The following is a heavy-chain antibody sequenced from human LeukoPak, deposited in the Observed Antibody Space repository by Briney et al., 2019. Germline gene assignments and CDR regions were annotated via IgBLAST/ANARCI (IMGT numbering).Heavy chain of an antibody. CDR3: AGGAAAVLDY. CDR2: ISYSSSYI. D-gene: IGHD6-13*01. Sequence: PGGSLRLSCAASGFTFSSYAMSCVRQAPGKGLEWVSSISYSSSYIYYADSVKGRFTISRDNAKNSLYLQMNSLRAEDTAVYYCAGGAAAVLDYWGQGTLVTVSS. CDR1: GFTFSSYA. J-gene: IGHJ4*02. V-gene: IGHV3-21*01.